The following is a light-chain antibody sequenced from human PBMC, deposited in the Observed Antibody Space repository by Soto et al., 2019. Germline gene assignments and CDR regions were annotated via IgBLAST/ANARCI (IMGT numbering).Light chain of an antibody. V-gene: IGKV1-27*01. CDR3: QKYSSVPV. Sequence: DIQMTQSPTSLSASVGDRVTITCRASQGIRNFVAWYQQKAGKAPKLLIYAASTLQSGVPSRFSGSGSGTDFTITINSLQPEDVATYSCQKYSSVPVFGPGTKVEIK. J-gene: IGKJ3*01. CDR2: AAS. CDR1: QGIRNF.